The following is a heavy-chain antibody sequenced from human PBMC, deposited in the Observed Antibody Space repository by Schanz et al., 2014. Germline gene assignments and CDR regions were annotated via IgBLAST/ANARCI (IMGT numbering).Heavy chain of an antibody. CDR1: GFTFSSYA. V-gene: IGHV3-23*04. J-gene: IGHJ4*02. D-gene: IGHD3-10*01. CDR3: VRDELLWFGEVLSLDY. CDR2: ISGSGAST. Sequence: EVQLVESGGGVVRPGGSLRLSCAASGFTFSSYAINWVRQAPGKGLEWVSGISGSGASTYYADSVKGRFTISRDNSNKTVDLQMNSLRAEDTALYYCVRDELLWFGEVLSLDYWGQGALVTVSS.